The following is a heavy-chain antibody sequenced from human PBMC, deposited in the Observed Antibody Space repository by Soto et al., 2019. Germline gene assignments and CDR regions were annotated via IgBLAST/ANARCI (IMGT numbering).Heavy chain of an antibody. CDR3: AREPISYYYDSSGPSRAFDI. CDR1: GGTFSSYA. V-gene: IGHV1-69*13. Sequence: SVKVSCKASGGTFSSYAISWVRQAPGQGLEWMGGIIPIFGTANYAQKFQGRVTITADESTSTAYMELSSLRSEDTAVYYFAREPISYYYDSSGPSRAFDIWGQGTMVTVSS. CDR2: IIPIFGTA. D-gene: IGHD3-22*01. J-gene: IGHJ3*02.